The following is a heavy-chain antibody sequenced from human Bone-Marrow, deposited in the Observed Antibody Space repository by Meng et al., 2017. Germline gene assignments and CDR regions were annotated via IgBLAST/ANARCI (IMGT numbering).Heavy chain of an antibody. CDR2: INSDGTST. CDR1: GFTFSRSW. D-gene: IGHD3-10*01. V-gene: IGHV3-74*01. CDR3: AVSLEGHGSGTFAGAT. Sequence: GESLKISCTASGFTFSRSWMHWVRQAPEQGLIWVSRINSDGTSTSNNGVFVKGRFTSSRDNAKNTLYLQINSLRVDDTAMYYCAVSLEGHGSGTFAGATWGQGTLVTVSS. J-gene: IGHJ1*01.